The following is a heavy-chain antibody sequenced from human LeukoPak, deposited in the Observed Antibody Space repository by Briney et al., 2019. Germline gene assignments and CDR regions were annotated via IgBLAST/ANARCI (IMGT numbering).Heavy chain of an antibody. CDR2: IYYSGGT. V-gene: IGHV4-59*01. CDR3: ARVLLSNYDFWSGYSNWFDP. Sequence: SETLSLTCTVSGGSISSYYWSWIRQPPGKGLEWIGYIYYSGGTNYNPSPKSRVTISVDTSKNQFSLKLSSVTAADTAVYYCARVLLSNYDFWSGYSNWFDPWGQGTLVTVSS. J-gene: IGHJ5*02. D-gene: IGHD3-3*01. CDR1: GGSISSYY.